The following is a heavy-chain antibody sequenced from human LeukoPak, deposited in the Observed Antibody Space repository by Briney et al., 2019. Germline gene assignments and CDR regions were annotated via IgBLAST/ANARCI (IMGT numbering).Heavy chain of an antibody. CDR1: GGSISSYF. CDR2: MYYSGSS. Sequence: PSETLSLTCTVSGGSISSYFWSWIRQPPGKGLEWIGYMYYSGSSNYKPSLKSRVTISIDTSSNQFSLTLTSVTAADTAVYFCARLNYYDSIAYYFDYWGQGTLVTVSS. J-gene: IGHJ4*02. D-gene: IGHD3-22*01. V-gene: IGHV4-59*08. CDR3: ARLNYYDSIAYYFDY.